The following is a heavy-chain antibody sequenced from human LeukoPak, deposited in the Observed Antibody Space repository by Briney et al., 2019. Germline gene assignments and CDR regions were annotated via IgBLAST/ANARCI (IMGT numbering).Heavy chain of an antibody. J-gene: IGHJ6*02. CDR2: INPSGGST. D-gene: IGHD6-19*01. CDR3: ARDHASRSGWPTQNYYNYGMDV. Sequence: ASVKVSCKASGYTFTSYYMHWVRQAPGQGLEWMGIINPSGGSTSYAQKFQGRVTMTRDTSTSTVYMELSSLRSEDTAVYYCARDHASRSGWPTQNYYNYGMDVWGQGTTVTVSS. CDR1: GYTFTSYY. V-gene: IGHV1-46*01.